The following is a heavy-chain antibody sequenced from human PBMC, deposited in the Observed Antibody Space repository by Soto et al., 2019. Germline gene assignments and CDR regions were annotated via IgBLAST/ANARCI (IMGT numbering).Heavy chain of an antibody. V-gene: IGHV1-69*13. Sequence: SVKVSCKASGGTFSSYAISWVRQAPGQGLEWMGGIIPIFGTANYAQKFQGRVTITADESTSTAYMELSSLRSEDTAVYYCARDRESIRFLESPYPNWFDPWGQGTLVTVS. CDR3: ARDRESIRFLESPYPNWFDP. CDR2: IIPIFGTA. D-gene: IGHD3-3*01. J-gene: IGHJ5*02. CDR1: GGTFSSYA.